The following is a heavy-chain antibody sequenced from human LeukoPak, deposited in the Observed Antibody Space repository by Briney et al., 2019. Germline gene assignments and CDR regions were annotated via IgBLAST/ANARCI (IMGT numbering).Heavy chain of an antibody. D-gene: IGHD1-26*01. J-gene: IGHJ6*02. CDR3: ARQSTYSGSYYYYYGMDV. Sequence: SETLSLTCTVSGGSISSYYWSWIRQPPGKGLEWIGYIYYSGSTNYNPSLKSRVTISVDTSKNQFSLKLSSVTAADTAVYYCARQSTYSGSYYYYYGMDVWGQGTTVTVSS. CDR1: GGSISSYY. V-gene: IGHV4-59*08. CDR2: IYYSGST.